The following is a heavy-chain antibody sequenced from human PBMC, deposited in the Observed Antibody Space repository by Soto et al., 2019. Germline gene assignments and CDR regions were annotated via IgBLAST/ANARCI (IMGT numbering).Heavy chain of an antibody. J-gene: IGHJ6*02. CDR1: GFPFSTSA. D-gene: IGHD1-26*01. V-gene: IGHV3-23*01. CDR3: AKYSGSYPVYNGLSL. Sequence: EVQLLESGGGLVQPGGSLRLSCAASGFPFSTSAMNWVRQAPGKGLEWVSIISASSDAAYYAVSVKGRFASSRDNSKNTLYLQMNSLRAEDTAVYYCAKYSGSYPVYNGLSLWGQGTTVTVS. CDR2: ISASSDAA.